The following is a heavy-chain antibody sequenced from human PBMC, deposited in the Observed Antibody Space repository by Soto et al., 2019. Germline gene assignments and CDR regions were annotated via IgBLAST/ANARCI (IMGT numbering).Heavy chain of an antibody. CDR2: IYYSGST. V-gene: IGHV4-59*02. J-gene: IGHJ4*02. CDR1: GGSVSNYY. D-gene: IGHD2-15*01. Sequence: SSGTMSLTSRVYGGSVSNYYWSWFRQHPGKVLEWIGYIYYSGSTNYNPSLKSRVTISVDTSKNQFALKLSSVTAADTAVYYCARDRRDSGGPVVNVDHRCQGPLASGS. CDR3: ARDRRDSGGPVVNVDH.